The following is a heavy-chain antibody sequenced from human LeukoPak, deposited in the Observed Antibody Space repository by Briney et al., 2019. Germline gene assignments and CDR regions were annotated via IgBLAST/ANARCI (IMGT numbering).Heavy chain of an antibody. V-gene: IGHV3-23*05. Sequence: PGGSLRLSCAASGFTFSSSDMSWVRQAPGSGLEWVSSIRHSDSNTYYADSMMGRFTISRDNSKNTLYLQMNSLSAEDTAVYYCAKRGNPTVGHHYLDVWGKGTTVSVSS. CDR3: AKRGNPTVGHHYLDV. J-gene: IGHJ6*03. CDR2: IRHSDSNT. D-gene: IGHD1-1*01. CDR1: GFTFSSSD.